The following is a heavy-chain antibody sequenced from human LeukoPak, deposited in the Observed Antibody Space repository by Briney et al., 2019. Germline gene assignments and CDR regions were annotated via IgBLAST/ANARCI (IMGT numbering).Heavy chain of an antibody. D-gene: IGHD6-13*01. J-gene: IGHJ3*02. V-gene: IGHV3-72*01. CDR2: SRNKASSYTT. CDR1: GFKFSDHY. Sequence: GGSLRLSCAASGFKFSDHYIDWVRQAPGKGLEWVGRSRNKASSYTTEYAASVEGRFTISRDVSESSLYLQMNSLRAEDTAVYYCAKDISSPPSNAFDIWGQGTMVTVSS. CDR3: AKDISSPPSNAFDI.